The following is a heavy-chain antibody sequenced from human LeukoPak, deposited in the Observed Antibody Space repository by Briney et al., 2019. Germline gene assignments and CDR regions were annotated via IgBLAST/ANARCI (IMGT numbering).Heavy chain of an antibody. CDR2: IIPIFGTA. CDR3: ARDLSSSWYLFWFDP. D-gene: IGHD6-13*01. Sequence: SVKVSCKASGGTFSSYAISWVRQASGQGLEWMGGIIPIFGTANYAQKFQGRVTITADKSTSTAYMELSSLRSEDTAVYYCARDLSSSWYLFWFDPWGQGTLVTVSS. CDR1: GGTFSSYA. J-gene: IGHJ5*02. V-gene: IGHV1-69*06.